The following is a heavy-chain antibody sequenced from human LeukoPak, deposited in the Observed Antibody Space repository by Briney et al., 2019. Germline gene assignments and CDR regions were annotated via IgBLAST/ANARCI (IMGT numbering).Heavy chain of an antibody. V-gene: IGHV1-18*01. D-gene: IGHD2-2*02. CDR2: ISAYNGNT. CDR3: ARVCSSASCYNNY. CDR1: GYTFNNYG. J-gene: IGHJ4*02. Sequence: ASVKVSCKASGYTFNNYGISWVRQAPGQGIEWMGWISAYNGNTNYAQKFQGRVTMTTDTSTSTGYMELRSLRSDDTAVYYCARVCSSASCYNNYWGQGTLVTVSS.